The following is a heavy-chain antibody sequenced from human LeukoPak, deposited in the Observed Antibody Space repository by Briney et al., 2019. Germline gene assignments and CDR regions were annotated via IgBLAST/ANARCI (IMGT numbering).Heavy chain of an antibody. CDR3: AREDYDILTGYSRGNWFDP. J-gene: IGHJ5*02. Sequence: GGSLRLSCAASGFTFSSYSMYWVRQAPGKGLEWVSSISSSSSYIYYADSVKGRFTISRDNAKNSLYLQMNSLRAEDTAVYYCAREDYDILTGYSRGNWFDPWGQGTLVTVSS. V-gene: IGHV3-21*01. CDR2: ISSSSSYI. D-gene: IGHD3-9*01. CDR1: GFTFSSYS.